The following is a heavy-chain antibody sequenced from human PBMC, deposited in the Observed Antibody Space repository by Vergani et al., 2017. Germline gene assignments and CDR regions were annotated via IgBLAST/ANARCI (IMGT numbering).Heavy chain of an antibody. CDR3: ARGRQWRLTEYLYGMDV. CDR1: GYTFTNYP. D-gene: IGHD6-19*01. Sequence: VQLLQSGSELKKPGASVRISCEASGYTFTNYPLIWVRQAPGQGLEFMGWINTNSGNPTYAPGFTGRFVLSLDTSVSTAYLQISGLKAEDSAVYYCARGRQWRLTEYLYGMDVWGQGTTVTVSS. CDR2: INTNSGNP. V-gene: IGHV7-4-1*02. J-gene: IGHJ6*02.